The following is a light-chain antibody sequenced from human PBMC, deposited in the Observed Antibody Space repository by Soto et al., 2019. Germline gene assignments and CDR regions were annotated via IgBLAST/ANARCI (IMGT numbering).Light chain of an antibody. CDR2: DAS. CDR1: QSVGNW. CDR3: QQYNSYSRT. Sequence: DIQMTQSPSTLSASVGDGVTITCRASQSVGNWLAWYQQKAGKGPGLLIYDASSLQSGVPSRFSGGGSGTEFTLTISSLQPDDFATYYCQQYNSYSRTFGQGTKVEI. J-gene: IGKJ1*01. V-gene: IGKV1-5*01.